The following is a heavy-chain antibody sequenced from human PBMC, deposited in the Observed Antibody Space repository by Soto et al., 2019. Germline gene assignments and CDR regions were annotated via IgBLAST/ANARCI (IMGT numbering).Heavy chain of an antibody. CDR3: VRLVPATGAGAF. CDR1: GGPITNSNYY. Sequence: QLQLQESGPGLVKPSETLSLTCTVSGGPITNSNYYWGWIRQPPGKVLEWIGRIFYDGSTYYNPSLQRRVAISVDTSRNLFSRKLTSVTAAETAVYYCVRLVPATGAGAFWGQGIRVTVSS. CDR2: IFYDGST. D-gene: IGHD1-1*01. J-gene: IGHJ4*02. V-gene: IGHV4-39*02.